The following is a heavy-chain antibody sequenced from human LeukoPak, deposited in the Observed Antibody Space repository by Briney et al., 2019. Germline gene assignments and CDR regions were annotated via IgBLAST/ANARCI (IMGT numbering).Heavy chain of an antibody. CDR2: IYSSGST. V-gene: IGHV4-61*02. CDR3: AIHDYGDRDAFDI. Sequence: SQTLSLTCTPCGGSISSGTYYWSWIRQPAGKGLEWIGRIYSSGSTSYNPSLESRVTISVDTSKNRFSLKLSSVTAADTAVYYCAIHDYGDRDAFDIWGQGTMVTVSS. J-gene: IGHJ3*02. D-gene: IGHD4-17*01. CDR1: GGSISSGTYY.